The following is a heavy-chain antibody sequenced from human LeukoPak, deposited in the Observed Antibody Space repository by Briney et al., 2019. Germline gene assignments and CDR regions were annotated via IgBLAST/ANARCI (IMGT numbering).Heavy chain of an antibody. CDR1: GFTFSSYS. D-gene: IGHD2-2*01. J-gene: IGHJ3*02. CDR3: ARWKDIVVVPAARDAFDI. CDR2: ISSSSSYI. Sequence: PGGSLRLSCAASGFTFSSYSMNWVRQAPGKGLEWVSSISSSSSYIYYADSVKGRFTISRDNAKNSLYLQMNSLRAEDTAVYHCARWKDIVVVPAARDAFDIWGQGTMVTVSS. V-gene: IGHV3-21*01.